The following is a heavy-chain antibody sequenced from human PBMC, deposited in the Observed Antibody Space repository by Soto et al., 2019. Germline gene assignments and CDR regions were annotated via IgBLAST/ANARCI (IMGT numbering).Heavy chain of an antibody. CDR1: GFTFSSYS. CDR2: ISSSSSTI. J-gene: IGHJ4*02. D-gene: IGHD3-22*01. V-gene: IGHV3-48*02. CDR3: ARDTPYYDSSGYHYLFDY. Sequence: LRLSCAASGFTFSSYSMNWVRQSPGKGLEWVSYISSSSSTIYYADSVKGRFTISRDNAKNSLYLQMNSLRDEDTAVYYCARDTPYYDSSGYHYLFDYWGQGTLVTVSS.